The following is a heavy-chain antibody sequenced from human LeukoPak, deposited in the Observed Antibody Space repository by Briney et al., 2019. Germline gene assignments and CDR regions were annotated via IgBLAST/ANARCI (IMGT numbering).Heavy chain of an antibody. D-gene: IGHD3-22*01. CDR1: GGSISSGSYY. J-gene: IGHJ5*02. Sequence: SETLSLTCTVSGGSISSGSYYWSWIRQPAGKGLEWIGRIYTSGSTNYNPSLKSRVTISVDTSKNQFSLKLSSVTAADTAVYYCARLRYYDSPGVWFDPWGQGTLVTVSS. CDR2: IYTSGST. CDR3: ARLRYYDSPGVWFDP. V-gene: IGHV4-61*02.